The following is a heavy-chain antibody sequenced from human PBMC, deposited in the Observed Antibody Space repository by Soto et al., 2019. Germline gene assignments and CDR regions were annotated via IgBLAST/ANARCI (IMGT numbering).Heavy chain of an antibody. D-gene: IGHD4-4*01. CDR2: IIPIFGTS. Sequence: SVKVSCKASGGTFSSYAISWVRQAPGQGLEWMGGIIPIFGTSNYAQMFQGRVTITADDATNTAYMELSSLTSDDTAMYYCARDSTVATHAFDIWGQGTMVTVSS. CDR1: GGTFSSYA. V-gene: IGHV1-69*13. J-gene: IGHJ3*02. CDR3: ARDSTVATHAFDI.